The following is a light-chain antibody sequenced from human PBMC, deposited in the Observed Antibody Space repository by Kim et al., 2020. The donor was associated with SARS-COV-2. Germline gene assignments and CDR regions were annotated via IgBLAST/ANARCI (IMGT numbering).Light chain of an antibody. CDR3: HQYYGSPYT. CDR1: QNLLYSSDNKNY. CDR2: WAS. V-gene: IGKV4-1*01. J-gene: IGKJ2*01. Sequence: SANINCKSSQNLLYSSDNKNYIAWYQHKPGQPPKLLIYWASTRESGVPDRFSGSGSGTDFTLTISSLQAEDVAVYYCHQYYGSPYTFGQGTKLEI.